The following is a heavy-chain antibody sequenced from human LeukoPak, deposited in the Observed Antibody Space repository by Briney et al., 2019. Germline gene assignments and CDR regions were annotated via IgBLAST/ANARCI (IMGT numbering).Heavy chain of an antibody. Sequence: GGSLRLSRAASGFILSSYAMSWLDPPPRRGLDGVYGICGRCGRTSYADAVKGRFTISPGLSQDPLYLQVNSLGAQVTAVSFCAKTYGDYIQRPRDDWGQETMVTVSS. CDR1: GFILSSYA. CDR3: AKTYGDYIQRPRDD. V-gene: IGHV3-23*01. J-gene: IGHJ4*02. CDR2: ICGRCGRT. D-gene: IGHD4-17*01.